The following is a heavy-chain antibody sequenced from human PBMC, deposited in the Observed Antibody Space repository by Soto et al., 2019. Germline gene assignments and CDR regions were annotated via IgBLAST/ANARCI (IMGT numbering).Heavy chain of an antibody. J-gene: IGHJ5*02. D-gene: IGHD2-15*01. CDR1: GGSISSGGYY. V-gene: IGHV4-31*02. CDR3: ARNVVTVDYNWFDP. Sequence: SETLSVTWTVSGGSISSGGYYWSWIRQHPGKGLEWIGYIYYSGSTYYNPSLKSRVTISVDTSKNQFSLKLSSVTAADTAVYYCARNVVTVDYNWFDPWGQGTLVTVSS. CDR2: IYYSGST.